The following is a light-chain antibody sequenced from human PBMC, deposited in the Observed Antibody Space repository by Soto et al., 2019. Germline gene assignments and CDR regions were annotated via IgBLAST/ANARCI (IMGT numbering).Light chain of an antibody. Sequence: DIPMTQSPSSLSASVGDRVTITCRASQSITTYLNWYQQTSGEAPKLLIYAAARLQTGVPSRFSGSGSGTDFTLTISSLQPEDFATYYCQQAYGAPPTFDQGTKVEIK. CDR1: QSITTY. CDR3: QQAYGAPPT. CDR2: AAA. J-gene: IGKJ1*01. V-gene: IGKV1-39*01.